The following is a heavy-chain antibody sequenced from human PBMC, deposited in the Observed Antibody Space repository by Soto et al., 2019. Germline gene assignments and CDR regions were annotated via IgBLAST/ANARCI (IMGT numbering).Heavy chain of an antibody. J-gene: IGHJ4*02. D-gene: IGHD6-19*01. CDR2: ISGSGGST. CDR3: AKYRRSIAVANDFDY. CDR1: GFPFSSYA. Sequence: PGGPLSLSCTASGFPFSSYAMSWVRPAHGKGLEWVSAISGSGGSTYYADSVKGRFTISRDNSKNTLYLQMNSLRAEDTAVYFCAKYRRSIAVANDFDYWGQGTLVTVSS. V-gene: IGHV3-23*01.